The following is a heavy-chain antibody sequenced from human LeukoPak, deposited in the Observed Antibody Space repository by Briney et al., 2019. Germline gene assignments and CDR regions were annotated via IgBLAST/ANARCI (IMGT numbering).Heavy chain of an antibody. CDR2: IYSGGST. J-gene: IGHJ4*02. D-gene: IGHD1-1*01. CDR1: GFTVSNNY. V-gene: IGHV3-66*01. CDR3: AREGPSQRSFGFDY. Sequence: GESLSLSCAASGFTVSNNYMSWVRQAPGKGLEWVSIIYSGGSTYYAYSVKGRFTISRDNSKNPLHLQVNSLSDEDTAVYYCAREGPSQRSFGFDYWGQGTLVTVSS.